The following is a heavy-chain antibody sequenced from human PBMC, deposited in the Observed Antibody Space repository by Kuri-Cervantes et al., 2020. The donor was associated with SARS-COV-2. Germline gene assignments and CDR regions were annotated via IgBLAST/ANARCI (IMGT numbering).Heavy chain of an antibody. CDR3: ARSYCGGDCYTPYYGMDV. CDR2: IGTAGDT. D-gene: IGHD2-21*02. V-gene: IGHV3-13*01. Sequence: GESLKISCAASGFTFSSYDMHWVRQATGKGLEWVSAIGTAGDTYYPGYVKGRFTISRENAKNSLYLQMNSLRAEDTAVYYCARSYCGGDCYTPYYGMDVWGQGTTVTVSS. J-gene: IGHJ6*02. CDR1: GFTFSSYD.